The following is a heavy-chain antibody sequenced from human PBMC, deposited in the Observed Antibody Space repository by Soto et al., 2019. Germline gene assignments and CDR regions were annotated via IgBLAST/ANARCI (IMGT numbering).Heavy chain of an antibody. CDR3: ARDGENSGWYGAFYFDH. CDR1: GFTFSNHW. D-gene: IGHD6-19*01. Sequence: GGSLRLSCGASGFTFSNHWMSWVRQAPGKGLEWVANIKEDGNEKYYVDSVKGRVTISRDNAKNSLHLQMNSLRAEDTAVYYCARDGENSGWYGAFYFDHWGQGTLVTVSS. J-gene: IGHJ4*02. V-gene: IGHV3-7*05. CDR2: IKEDGNEK.